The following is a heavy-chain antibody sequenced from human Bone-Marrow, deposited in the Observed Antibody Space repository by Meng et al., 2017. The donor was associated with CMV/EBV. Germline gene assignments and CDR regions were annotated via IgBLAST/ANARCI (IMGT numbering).Heavy chain of an antibody. Sequence: GESLKISCAASGFTFSDYYMTWIRQAPGKGLEWVSYISSSATTIYYADSVEGRFTISRDNAKNSLYLQMNSLRAEDTAVYYCARDTHSSDYWGQGTLVTVSS. V-gene: IGHV3-11*04. J-gene: IGHJ4*02. CDR1: GFTFSDYY. D-gene: IGHD5-18*01. CDR2: ISSSATTI. CDR3: ARDTHSSDY.